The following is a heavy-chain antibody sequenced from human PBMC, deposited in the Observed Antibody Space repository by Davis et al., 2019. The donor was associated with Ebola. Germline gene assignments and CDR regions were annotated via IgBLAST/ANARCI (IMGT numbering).Heavy chain of an antibody. CDR1: GYSISSGYY. CDR2: IYYSGST. J-gene: IGHJ4*02. V-gene: IGHV4-38-2*02. CDR3: ARSGSYYEIDC. D-gene: IGHD1-26*01. Sequence: SETLSLTCIVSGYSISSGYYWGWIRQPPGKGLEWIGSIYYSGSTYYNRPLKSRVTISIDTSKNQFSLKLSSVTAADTAVYYCARSGSYYEIDCWGQGTLVTVSS.